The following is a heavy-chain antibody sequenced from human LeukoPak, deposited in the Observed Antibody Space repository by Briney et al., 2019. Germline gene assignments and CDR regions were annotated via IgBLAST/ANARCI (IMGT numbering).Heavy chain of an antibody. J-gene: IGHJ4*02. CDR2: ISGSGGST. CDR3: AKLTSGSYSESPYYFDY. CDR1: GFTFSNYV. D-gene: IGHD1-26*01. V-gene: IGHV3-23*01. Sequence: AGGSLRLSCAASGFTFSNYVMSWVRQAPGKGLEWVSAISGSGGSTYYADSVKGRFTISRDNSKNTLYLQMNSLRAEDTAVYYCAKLTSGSYSESPYYFDYWGQGTLVTVSS.